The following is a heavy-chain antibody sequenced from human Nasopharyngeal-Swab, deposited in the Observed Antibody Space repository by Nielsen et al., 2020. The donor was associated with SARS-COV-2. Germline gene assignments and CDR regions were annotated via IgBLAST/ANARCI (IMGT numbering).Heavy chain of an antibody. V-gene: IGHV3-30*02. CDR1: GFTFSSYG. J-gene: IGHJ4*02. CDR2: IRYDGSNK. Sequence: GESLKISCAASGFTFSSYGMHWVRQAPGKGLEWVAFIRYDGSNKYYADSVKGRFTISRDNSKNTLYLQMNSLRAEDTAVYHCAKEWDSSSWYYFDYWGQGTLVTVSS. CDR3: AKEWDSSSWYYFDY. D-gene: IGHD6-13*01.